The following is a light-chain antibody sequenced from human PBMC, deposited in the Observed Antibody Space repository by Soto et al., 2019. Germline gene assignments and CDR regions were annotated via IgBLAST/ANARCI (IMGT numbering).Light chain of an antibody. CDR3: QQYGYSPQT. CDR1: QSVGSS. Sequence: IVLTQSPCALSLSPGERAAVSCRASQSVGSSLSWYHHKPGQAPSLLFYGASNRATAIPDRFSRSGFGTDFTLAITRLEPEDVAVYNCQQYGYSPQTFGPGAKADNK. CDR2: GAS. V-gene: IGKV3-20*01. J-gene: IGKJ1*01.